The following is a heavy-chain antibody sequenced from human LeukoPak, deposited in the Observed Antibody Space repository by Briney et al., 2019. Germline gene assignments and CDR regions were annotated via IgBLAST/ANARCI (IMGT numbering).Heavy chain of an antibody. D-gene: IGHD6-19*01. CDR3: ARVSGFSWSGPPRADNAFDI. Sequence: SQTLSLTCAISGDSVSSNSAAWNWIRQSPSRGLEWLGRTYYRSKWYNDYAVSVKSRITINPDTSKNQFSLQLNSVTPEDTAVYYCARVSGFSWSGPPRADNAFDIWGQGTMVTVSS. CDR2: TYYRSKWYN. J-gene: IGHJ3*02. V-gene: IGHV6-1*01. CDR1: GDSVSSNSAA.